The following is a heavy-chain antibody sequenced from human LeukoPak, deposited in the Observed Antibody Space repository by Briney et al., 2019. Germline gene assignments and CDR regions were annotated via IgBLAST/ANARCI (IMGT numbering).Heavy chain of an antibody. CDR2: ISYDGSNK. CDR1: GFTFSGYG. CDR3: AKDTAGYCSGGSCYPYYFGY. V-gene: IGHV3-30*18. Sequence: GRSLRLSCAASGFTFSGYGVHWVRQAPGKGLEWVTVISYDGSNKYYADSVKGRFTISRDSSKNTLYLQMNSLRAEDTAVYYCAKDTAGYCSGGSCYPYYFGYWGQGTLVTVSS. J-gene: IGHJ4*02. D-gene: IGHD2-15*01.